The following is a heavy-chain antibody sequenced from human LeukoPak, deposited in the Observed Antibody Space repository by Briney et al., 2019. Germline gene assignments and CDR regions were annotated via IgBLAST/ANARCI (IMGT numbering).Heavy chain of an antibody. CDR1: GFIVSSNY. D-gene: IGHD4-11*01. Sequence: GGSLRLSCAASGFIVSSNYMSWVRQAPGKGLEWVSLIYTGGIPYYANSVKGRFTISRDNSQNTLYLQMNSLRAEDTAVYYCARVRWAVTSFDIWGQGTMVTVSS. J-gene: IGHJ3*02. CDR2: IYTGGIP. V-gene: IGHV3-66*01. CDR3: ARVRWAVTSFDI.